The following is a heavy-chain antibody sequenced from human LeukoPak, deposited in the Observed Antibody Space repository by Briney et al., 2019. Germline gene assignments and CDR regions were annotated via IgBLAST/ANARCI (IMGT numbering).Heavy chain of an antibody. CDR3: ARHGSRFNY. J-gene: IGHJ4*02. D-gene: IGHD3-10*01. Sequence: GGSLRLSCAASGFTFRDYHMSWIRQAPGKGLEWVAYIVGSSSYTNYADSVKGRFTISRDNAKNSLYLQTNSLRDEDTAVYYCARHGSRFNYWGRGALVTVRS. CDR2: IVGSSSYT. V-gene: IGHV3-11*06. CDR1: GFTFRDYH.